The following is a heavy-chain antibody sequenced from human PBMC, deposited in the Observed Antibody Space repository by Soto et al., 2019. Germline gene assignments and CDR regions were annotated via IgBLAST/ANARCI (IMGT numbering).Heavy chain of an antibody. D-gene: IGHD4-4*01. V-gene: IGHV3-30-3*01. Sequence: PGGSLRLSCAASGFTFSSYAMHWVRQAPGKGLEWVAVISYDGSNKYYADSVKGRFTTSRDNSKNTLYLQMNSLRAEDTAVYYCARDRAVTYYYYGMDVWGQGTTVTVSS. CDR2: ISYDGSNK. J-gene: IGHJ6*01. CDR3: ARDRAVTYYYYGMDV. CDR1: GFTFSSYA.